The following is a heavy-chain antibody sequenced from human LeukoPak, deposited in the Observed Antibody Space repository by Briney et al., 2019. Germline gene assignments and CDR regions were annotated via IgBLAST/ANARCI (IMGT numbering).Heavy chain of an antibody. J-gene: IGHJ4*02. D-gene: IGHD1-1*01. CDR2: LKSKGGGETA. V-gene: IGHV3-15*01. CDR3: SWELDVSFGRRLES. Sequence: GGSLRLSCATSGFNFNDAWMSWVRQAPGGGLEWVGRLKSKGGGETADYGAAVKGRFTISRDDSKSTLYLQMNSLKNEDTAVYFCSWELDVSFGRRLESWGQGTLVTVAS. CDR1: GFNFNDAW.